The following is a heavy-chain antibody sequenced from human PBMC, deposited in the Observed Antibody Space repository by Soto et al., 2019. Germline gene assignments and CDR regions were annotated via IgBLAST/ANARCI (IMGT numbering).Heavy chain of an antibody. D-gene: IGHD3-16*02. J-gene: IGHJ6*03. CDR1: GGSFSGYY. CDR3: ATGREEDPGIWGSDRYTKNDYYSMDV. Sequence: QVQLQQWGAGLLKPSETLSLTCAVYGGSFSGYYSSWIRQPPGPGLEWVGEMNHSGSTNYNPSLKSRVTISVDKTKNQFSLKLSYVPAADTAVYYCATGREEDPGIWGSDRYTKNDYYSMDVWGKGTTVTVSS. CDR2: MNHSGST. V-gene: IGHV4-34*01.